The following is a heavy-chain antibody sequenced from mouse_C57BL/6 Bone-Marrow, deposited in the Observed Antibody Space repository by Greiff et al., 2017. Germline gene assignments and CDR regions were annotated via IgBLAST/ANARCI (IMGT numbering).Heavy chain of an antibody. J-gene: IGHJ2*01. CDR3: ARDLVARGDY. V-gene: IGHV5-4*01. D-gene: IGHD1-1*01. CDR2: ISDGGSYT. CDR1: GFTFSSYA. Sequence: DVMLVESGGGLVKPGGSLKLSCAASGFTFSSYAMSWVRQTPEKRLEWVATISDGGSYTYYPANVKGRFTISRDNAKNNLYLQMSHLKSEDTAMYYCARDLVARGDYWGQGTTLTVSS.